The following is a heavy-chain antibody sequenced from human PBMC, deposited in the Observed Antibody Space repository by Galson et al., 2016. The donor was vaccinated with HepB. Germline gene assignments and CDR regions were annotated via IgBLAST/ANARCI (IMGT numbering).Heavy chain of an antibody. D-gene: IGHD3-3*01. Sequence: SLRLSCAASGFTFNSYGMHWVRQAPGKGPEWLAFISFDGNNKDYADSVKGRFTISRDKSTKTLYLHMNSLRVEDTALYYCAGVSPTATYYDFWSGKYYYMDVWGKGTTVTVSS. CDR2: ISFDGNNK. V-gene: IGHV3-30*03. CDR1: GFTFNSYG. J-gene: IGHJ6*03. CDR3: AGVSPTATYYDFWSGKYYYMDV.